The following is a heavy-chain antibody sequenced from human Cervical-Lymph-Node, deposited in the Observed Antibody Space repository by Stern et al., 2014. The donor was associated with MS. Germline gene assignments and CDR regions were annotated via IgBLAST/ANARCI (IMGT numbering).Heavy chain of an antibody. V-gene: IGHV1-46*01. J-gene: IGHJ6*02. CDR1: GYNFTTYY. D-gene: IGHD1-26*01. Sequence: QVQLVQSGAEVKKPGASVRLSCKASGYNFTTYYMHWVRQAPGQGLEWMGIINPRGGRKSYAQKFLGRVIMTRDTSTSTVYMELSSLRSEDTAVYYCAIIEGWNGMDVWGQGTTVIASS. CDR3: AIIEGWNGMDV. CDR2: INPRGGRK.